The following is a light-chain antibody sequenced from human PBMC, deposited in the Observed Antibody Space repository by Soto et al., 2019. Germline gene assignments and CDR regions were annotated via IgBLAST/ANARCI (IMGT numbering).Light chain of an antibody. Sequence: ERVMTQSPVTLSVSPGERATLSCRASHDIRSDLAWYQQKPGQAPRLLMYGASIRATGIPARFSGSGSGTDFTLTIRSMQSEDLAVYYCQQYITWTFGQGTKLEIK. J-gene: IGKJ1*01. CDR2: GAS. CDR3: QQYITWT. CDR1: HDIRSD. V-gene: IGKV3-15*01.